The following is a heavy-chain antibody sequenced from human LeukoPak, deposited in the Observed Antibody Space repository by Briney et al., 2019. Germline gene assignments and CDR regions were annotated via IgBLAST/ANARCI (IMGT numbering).Heavy chain of an antibody. CDR3: AREMGQYGGYSDY. J-gene: IGHJ4*02. D-gene: IGHD4/OR15-4a*01. Sequence: GGSLRLSCAASGFTFSDYYMSWIRQAPGKGLEWVSYISCSSSYTNYADSVKGRFTISRDNAKNSLYLQMNSLRAEDTAVYYCAREMGQYGGYSDYWGQGTLVTVSS. V-gene: IGHV3-11*05. CDR1: GFTFSDYY. CDR2: ISCSSSYT.